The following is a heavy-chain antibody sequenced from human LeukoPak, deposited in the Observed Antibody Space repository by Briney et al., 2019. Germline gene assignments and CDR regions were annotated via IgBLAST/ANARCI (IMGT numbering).Heavy chain of an antibody. V-gene: IGHV1-2*02. CDR2: INPNSGGT. Sequence: ASVKVSCKAFGYTFTGYYMHWVRQAPGQGLEWMGWINPNSGGTNYAQKFQGRVTMTRDTSISTAYMELSRLRSDDTAVYYCARGPPKYYDFWNPMTLDVWGQGTTVTVSS. D-gene: IGHD3-3*01. CDR3: ARGPPKYYDFWNPMTLDV. CDR1: GYTFTGYY. J-gene: IGHJ6*02.